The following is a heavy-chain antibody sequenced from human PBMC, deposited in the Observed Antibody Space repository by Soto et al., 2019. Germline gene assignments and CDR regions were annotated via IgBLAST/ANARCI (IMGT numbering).Heavy chain of an antibody. CDR2: IYYSGST. Sequence: QVQLQESGPGLVKPSQTLSLTCTVSGGSISSGGYYWSWIRQHPGKGLEWIGYIYYSGSTYYNPSLKGRVTISVDTSKNQFSLKLSSVTAADTAVYYCARVAGDYGGHIPRPYGMDVWGQGTTVTVSS. CDR3: ARVAGDYGGHIPRPYGMDV. D-gene: IGHD4-17*01. CDR1: GGSISSGGYY. V-gene: IGHV4-31*03. J-gene: IGHJ6*02.